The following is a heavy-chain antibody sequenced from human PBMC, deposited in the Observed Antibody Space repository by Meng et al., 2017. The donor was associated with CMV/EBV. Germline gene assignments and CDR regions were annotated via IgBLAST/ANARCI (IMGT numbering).Heavy chain of an antibody. V-gene: IGHV3-7*01. CDR3: ARDPDDFWSGYPPGYGMDV. D-gene: IGHD3-3*01. Sequence: GESLKISCAASGFTFSSYWMSWVRQAPGKGLEWVANIKQDGSEKYYVDSVKGRFTISRGNAKNSLYLQMNSLRAEDTAVYYCARDPDDFWSGYPPGYGMDVWGQGTTVTVSS. CDR2: IKQDGSEK. J-gene: IGHJ6*02. CDR1: GFTFSSYW.